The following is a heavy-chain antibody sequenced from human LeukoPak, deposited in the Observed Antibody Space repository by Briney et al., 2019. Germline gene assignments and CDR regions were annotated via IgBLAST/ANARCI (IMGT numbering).Heavy chain of an antibody. V-gene: IGHV1-2*02. Sequence: ASVKVSCKASGYTFTGYYMHWVRQAPGQGLEWMGWINPNSGGTNYAQKFQGRVTMTRGTSISTAYMELSRLRSDDTAVYYCAREGGPLLRYFDWLSWGQGTLVTVSS. CDR3: AREGGPLLRYFDWLS. CDR2: INPNSGGT. CDR1: GYTFTGYY. D-gene: IGHD3-9*01. J-gene: IGHJ4*02.